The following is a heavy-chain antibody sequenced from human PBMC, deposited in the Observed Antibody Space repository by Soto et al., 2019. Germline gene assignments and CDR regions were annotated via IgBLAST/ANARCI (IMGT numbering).Heavy chain of an antibody. D-gene: IGHD3-10*01. CDR3: ARVGGYGMDV. CDR1: GDSISRGGYS. J-gene: IGHJ6*02. V-gene: IGHV4-30-2*01. CDR2: IYDSGST. Sequence: SETLSLPCAVSGDSISRGGYSWTWIRQPPGKALEWIGNIYDSGSTSYNPSLKSRVTMSVDTSKNQFSLRLTSVTAADTAVYYCARVGGYGMDVWGQGTTVTVSS.